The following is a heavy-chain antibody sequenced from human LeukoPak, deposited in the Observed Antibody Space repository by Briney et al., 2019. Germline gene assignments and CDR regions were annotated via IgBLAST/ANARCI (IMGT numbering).Heavy chain of an antibody. D-gene: IGHD6-13*01. Sequence: SETLSLTCAVYGGSFSGYFWSWIRQPPGKGLEWIGEINHSGGTNYDPSLKSRVTISVDTSKNQFSLKMNSVTAADTAVYYCARAPSGEVESAARGDYLDYWGQGTLVTVSS. CDR2: INHSGGT. J-gene: IGHJ4*02. V-gene: IGHV4-34*01. CDR3: ARAPSGEVESAARGDYLDY. CDR1: GGSFSGYF.